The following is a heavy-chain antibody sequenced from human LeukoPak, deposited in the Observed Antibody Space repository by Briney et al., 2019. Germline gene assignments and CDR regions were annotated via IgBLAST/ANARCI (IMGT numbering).Heavy chain of an antibody. D-gene: IGHD3-22*01. CDR2: IRGNADTT. Sequence: GGSLRLSCAASRFTFSSYAMSWVRQAPGKGLEWVSGIRGNADTTYYADSVKGRFSIFRDNSKNMLYLQMNSLRVEDTAVCYCAKGHADSSGYYYFDSWGQGTLVTVPS. J-gene: IGHJ4*02. CDR3: AKGHADSSGYYYFDS. V-gene: IGHV3-23*01. CDR1: RFTFSSYA.